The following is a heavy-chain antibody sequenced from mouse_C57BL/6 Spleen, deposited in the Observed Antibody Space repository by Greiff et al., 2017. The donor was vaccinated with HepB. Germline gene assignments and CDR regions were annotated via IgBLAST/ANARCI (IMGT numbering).Heavy chain of an antibody. V-gene: IGHV1-76*01. Sequence: QVQLQQPGAELVRPGASVKLSCKASGYTFTDYYINWVKQRPGQGLEWIARIYPGSGNTYYNEKFKGKATLTAEKSSSTAYMQLSSLTSEDSAVYFCARHDGYYDAMDYWGQGTSVTVSS. CDR2: IYPGSGNT. CDR1: GYTFTDYY. CDR3: ARHDGYYDAMDY. D-gene: IGHD2-3*01. J-gene: IGHJ4*01.